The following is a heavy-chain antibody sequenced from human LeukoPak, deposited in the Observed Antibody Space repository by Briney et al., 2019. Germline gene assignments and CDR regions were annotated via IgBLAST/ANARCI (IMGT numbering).Heavy chain of an antibody. J-gene: IGHJ6*03. CDR2: IYNDGNT. D-gene: IGHD2-21*02. CDR1: GFTVSTNH. Sequence: PGRSLRLSCAVSGFTVSTNHMSWVRQAPGRGLEWVSVIYNDGNTYYTDSVKGRFTISRDNSKNTVFLQMNSLRVEDTAVYYCARDREVVTAKAQMDVWGKGTTVTVSS. CDR3: ARDREVVTAKAQMDV. V-gene: IGHV3-53*01.